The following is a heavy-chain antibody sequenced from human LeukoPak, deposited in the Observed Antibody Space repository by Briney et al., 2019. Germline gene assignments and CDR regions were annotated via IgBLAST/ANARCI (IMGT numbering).Heavy chain of an antibody. CDR3: ARRGYNPDYYFDY. V-gene: IGHV4-38-2*01. J-gene: IGHJ4*02. CDR1: GYSISSGYY. Sequence: SETLSLTCAVSGYSISSGYYWGWIRRPPGKGLEWIGSIYHSGSTYYNPSLKSRVTISVDTSKNQFSLKLSSVTAADTAVYYCARRGYNPDYYFDYWGQGTLVTVSS. D-gene: IGHD5-18*01. CDR2: IYHSGST.